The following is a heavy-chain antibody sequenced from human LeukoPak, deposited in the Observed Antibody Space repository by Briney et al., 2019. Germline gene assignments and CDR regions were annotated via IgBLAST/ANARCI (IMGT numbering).Heavy chain of an antibody. J-gene: IGHJ4*02. V-gene: IGHV3-48*03. Sequence: GGPLRLSCAASGFTFSAYELNWVRQAPGKGLEWVSYIGTSGSTIYYADSVKGRFTISRDNAKNSLYLQMNSLRGEDTALYYCATFYDSSGRDYWGQGTLVTVSS. D-gene: IGHD3-22*01. CDR1: GFTFSAYE. CDR3: ATFYDSSGRDY. CDR2: IGTSGSTI.